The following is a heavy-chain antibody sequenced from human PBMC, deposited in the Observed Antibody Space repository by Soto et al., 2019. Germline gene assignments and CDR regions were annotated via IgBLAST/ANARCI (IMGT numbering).Heavy chain of an antibody. D-gene: IGHD3-3*01. CDR1: GDSVSSNSAA. Sequence: SQTLSLTCAISGDSVSSNSAAWNWIRPSPSRGLEWLGRTYYRSKWYNDYAVSVKSRITINPDTSKNQFSLQLNSVTPEDTAVYYCARGKNHPIWSGYPYYYYYYMDVWGKGTTVTVSS. CDR2: TYYRSKWYN. CDR3: ARGKNHPIWSGYPYYYYYYMDV. V-gene: IGHV6-1*01. J-gene: IGHJ6*03.